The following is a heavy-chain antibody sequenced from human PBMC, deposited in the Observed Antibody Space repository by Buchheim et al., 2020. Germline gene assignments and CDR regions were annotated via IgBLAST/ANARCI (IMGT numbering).Heavy chain of an antibody. J-gene: IGHJ6*02. Sequence: QVQLVESGGGVVQPGRSLRLSCAASGFTFSSYGMHWVRQAPCKGLEWVAVISYDGSNKYYADSVKGRFTISRDNSKNTLYLQMNSLRAEDTAVYYCAKDLVVVVPAAHYYYYGMDVWGQGTT. D-gene: IGHD2-2*01. V-gene: IGHV3-30*18. CDR2: ISYDGSNK. CDR1: GFTFSSYG. CDR3: AKDLVVVVPAAHYYYYGMDV.